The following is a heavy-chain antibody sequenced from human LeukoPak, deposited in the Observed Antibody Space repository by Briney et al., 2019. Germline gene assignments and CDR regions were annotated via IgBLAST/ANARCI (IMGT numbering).Heavy chain of an antibody. J-gene: IGHJ5*02. CDR2: IYYSGST. V-gene: IGHV4-59*01. D-gene: IGHD4-11*01. Sequence: PSETLSLTCTVSGGSISSYYWSWIRQPPGKGLEWIGYIYYSGSTNYNPSLKSRVTISVDTSKNQFSLKLSSVTAADTAVYYCARHGAYSNYGHWFDPWGQGTLVTVSS. CDR1: GGSISSYY. CDR3: ARHGAYSNYGHWFDP.